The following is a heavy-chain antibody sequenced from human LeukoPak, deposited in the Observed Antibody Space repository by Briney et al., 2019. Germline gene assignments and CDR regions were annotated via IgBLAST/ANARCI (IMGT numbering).Heavy chain of an antibody. J-gene: IGHJ4*02. D-gene: IGHD6-13*01. V-gene: IGHV1-18*01. CDR3: ARGLGSSWYLATFYFDY. CDR1: GYTFNRYG. CDR2: ISGYNGNT. Sequence: ASVKVSCTASGYTFNRYGISWVRQAPGQGLEWMGWISGYNGNTKYAQKVQGRVTMTIDTSTSTAYMELSSLRSEDTAVYYCARGLGSSWYLATFYFDYWGQGTLVTVSS.